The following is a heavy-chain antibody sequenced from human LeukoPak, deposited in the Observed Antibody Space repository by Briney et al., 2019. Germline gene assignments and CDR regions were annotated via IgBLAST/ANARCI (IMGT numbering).Heavy chain of an antibody. V-gene: IGHV3-33*01. CDR3: ARDSAAAASFDY. CDR1: RFTLSSYG. Sequence: GGSLRLSCAASRFTLSSYGMHWVRQAPGKGLEWVAVIWYDGSNKYYADSVKGRFTISRDNSKNTLYLQMNSLRAEDTAVYYCARDSAAAASFDYWGQGTLVTVSS. CDR2: IWYDGSNK. D-gene: IGHD6-13*01. J-gene: IGHJ4*02.